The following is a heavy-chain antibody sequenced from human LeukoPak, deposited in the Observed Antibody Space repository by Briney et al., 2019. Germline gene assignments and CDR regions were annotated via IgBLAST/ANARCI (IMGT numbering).Heavy chain of an antibody. V-gene: IGHV3-33*01. Sequence: GGSLRLSCAASGFTFSSYGMHWVRQAPGKGLEWVAVIWYDGSNKYYADSVKGRFTISRDNAKNSLYLQMNSLRAEDTAVYYCARDEYYYDSSTYYYYFDYWGQGTLVTVSS. CDR1: GFTFSSYG. J-gene: IGHJ4*02. CDR2: IWYDGSNK. D-gene: IGHD3-22*01. CDR3: ARDEYYYDSSTYYYYFDY.